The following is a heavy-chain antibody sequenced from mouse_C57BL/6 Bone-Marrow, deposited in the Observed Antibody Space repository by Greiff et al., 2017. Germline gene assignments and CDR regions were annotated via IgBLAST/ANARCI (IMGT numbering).Heavy chain of an antibody. Sequence: EVQLQESGPGLVNPSQSLSLTCSVTGYSITSGYYWNWIRQFPGNKLEWMGYISYDGSNNYNPSLKNRISITRDTSKNQFFLKLNSVTTEDTATYYCARDGFYYDYDVAWFAYWGQGTLVTVSA. CDR2: ISYDGSN. D-gene: IGHD2-4*01. CDR3: ARDGFYYDYDVAWFAY. CDR1: GYSITSGYY. J-gene: IGHJ3*01. V-gene: IGHV3-6*01.